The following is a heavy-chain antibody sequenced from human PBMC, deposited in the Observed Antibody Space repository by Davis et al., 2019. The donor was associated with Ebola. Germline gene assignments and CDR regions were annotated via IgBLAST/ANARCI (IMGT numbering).Heavy chain of an antibody. V-gene: IGHV1-2*02. J-gene: IGHJ4*02. Sequence: ASVKVSCKASGYTFIGHYLHWVRQAPGQGLEWMGWINPNSGDTKFLQKFQGRVTVTRDTSISTVYMELSRLRSDDTAVYYCARGSGFWSGYFMAYFDFWGQGALVTASS. CDR1: GYTFIGHY. CDR2: INPNSGDT. D-gene: IGHD3-3*01. CDR3: ARGSGFWSGYFMAYFDF.